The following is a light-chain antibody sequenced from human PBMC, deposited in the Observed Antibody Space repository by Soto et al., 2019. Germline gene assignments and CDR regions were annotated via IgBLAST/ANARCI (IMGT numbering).Light chain of an antibody. Sequence: EIVLTQSPATLSLSPGERATLSCRASQRVSSYLAWYQQKPGQAPRLLIYDAFNRAAGIPARFSGSGSGTDFTLTISSLEPEDFAVYYCQQRSNWPWTFGQGTKVEIK. CDR3: QQRSNWPWT. J-gene: IGKJ1*01. CDR1: QRVSSY. CDR2: DAF. V-gene: IGKV3-11*01.